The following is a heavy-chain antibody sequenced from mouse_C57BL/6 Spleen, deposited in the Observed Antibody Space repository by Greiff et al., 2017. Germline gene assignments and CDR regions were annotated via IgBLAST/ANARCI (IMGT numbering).Heavy chain of an antibody. V-gene: IGHV5-9-1*02. J-gene: IGHJ4*01. CDR1: GFTFSSYA. Sequence: EVMLVESGEGLVKPGGSLKLSCAASGFTFSSYAMSWVRQTPEKRLEWVAYISSGGDYIYYADTVKGRFTISRDNARNTLYLQMSSLKSEDTAMYYCTRDRRDYYAMDYGGQGTSVTVSS. CDR2: ISSGGDYI. CDR3: TRDRRDYYAMDY.